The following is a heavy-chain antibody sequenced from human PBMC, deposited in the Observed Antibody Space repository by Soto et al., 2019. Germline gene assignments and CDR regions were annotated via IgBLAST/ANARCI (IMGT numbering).Heavy chain of an antibody. CDR2: MNPNSGNT. D-gene: IGHD3-3*01. V-gene: IGHV1-8*01. Sequence: QVQLVQSGAEVKKPGASVKVSCKASGYTFTSYDINWVRQATGQGLEWMGWMNPNSGNTGYAQKFQGRDTMTRNTSMSIAYRELSSLRAEQTGVYYCARGQNNKVNRSITIFGVVSRGRYYYYYYMDVWGKGTTVTVSS. CDR1: GYTFTSYD. J-gene: IGHJ6*03. CDR3: ARGQNNKVNRSITIFGVVSRGRYYYYYYMDV.